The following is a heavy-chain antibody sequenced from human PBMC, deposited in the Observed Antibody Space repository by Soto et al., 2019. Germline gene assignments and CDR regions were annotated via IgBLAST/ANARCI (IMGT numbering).Heavy chain of an antibody. D-gene: IGHD3-22*01. CDR1: GGSISSYY. CDR2: IHYSGST. J-gene: IGHJ4*02. Sequence: SETLSLTCTVSGGSISSYYWSWIRQPPGKGLEWIGYIHYSGSTNYNPSLKSRVTISVDTSKNQFSLKLSSVTAADTAVYYCARLYYDSTDYYYFDYWGQGTLVTVSS. CDR3: ARLYYDSTDYYYFDY. V-gene: IGHV4-59*01.